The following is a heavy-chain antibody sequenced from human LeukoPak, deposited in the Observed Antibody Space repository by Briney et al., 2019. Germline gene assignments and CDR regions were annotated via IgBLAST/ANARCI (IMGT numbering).Heavy chain of an antibody. Sequence: GGSLRLSCAASGFTFSSYGMHWVRQAPGKGLEWVAVISHDGSNKYYADSVKGRFTISRDNSKNTLYLQMNSLRAEDTAVYYCAKNTAGIVVVTAIDYWGQGTLVTVSS. V-gene: IGHV3-30*18. CDR3: AKNTAGIVVVTAIDY. J-gene: IGHJ4*02. CDR2: ISHDGSNK. D-gene: IGHD2-21*02. CDR1: GFTFSSYG.